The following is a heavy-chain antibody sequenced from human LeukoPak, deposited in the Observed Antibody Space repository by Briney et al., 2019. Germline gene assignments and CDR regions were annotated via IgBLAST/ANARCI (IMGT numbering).Heavy chain of an antibody. CDR1: GYTFTSYY. J-gene: IGHJ6*03. CDR3: ARGLEGTLSDTIFGVVIIYYCYYMDV. D-gene: IGHD3-3*01. V-gene: IGHV1-46*01. Sequence: ASVKVSCKASGYTFTSYYMHWVRQAPGQGLEWMGIINPSGGSTSYAQKFQGRVTMTRDTSTSTVYMELSSLRSEDTAVYYCARGLEGTLSDTIFGVVIIYYCYYMDVWGKGTTVTVSS. CDR2: INPSGGST.